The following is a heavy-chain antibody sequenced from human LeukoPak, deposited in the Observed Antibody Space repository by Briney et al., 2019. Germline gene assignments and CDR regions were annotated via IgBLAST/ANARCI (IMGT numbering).Heavy chain of an antibody. CDR1: GYSFTSNY. CDR3: ARDQEAFDY. Sequence: ASVKVSCKVSGYSFTSNYIHWVRQAPGQGLEWMGMIYPRDGSTSYAQKFQGRVTVTRDTSTSTVHMELSGLRSEDTAVYYCARDQEAFDYWGQGTLVTVSS. V-gene: IGHV1-46*01. J-gene: IGHJ4*02. CDR2: IYPRDGST.